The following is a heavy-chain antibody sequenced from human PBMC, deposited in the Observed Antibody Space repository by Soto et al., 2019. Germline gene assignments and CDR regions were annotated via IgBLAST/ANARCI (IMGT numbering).Heavy chain of an antibody. Sequence: SETRSLTCTVSGGSLSGSYYYWGWVRQPPGKGLEWIGSMFYSGSSFYNPSLKSRVAMSVDRSRNHFSLKLSSVSDADTAVYYCARAVVTATRGAFDIWGQGTMVTVSS. V-gene: IGHV4-39*02. CDR3: ARAVVTATRGAFDI. J-gene: IGHJ3*02. CDR1: GGSLSGSYYY. CDR2: MFYSGSS. D-gene: IGHD2-21*02.